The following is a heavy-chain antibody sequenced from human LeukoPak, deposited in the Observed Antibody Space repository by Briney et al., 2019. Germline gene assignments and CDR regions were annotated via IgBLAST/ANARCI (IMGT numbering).Heavy chain of an antibody. D-gene: IGHD2-2*01. V-gene: IGHV3-23*01. Sequence: GGSLRLSCAASGFTFSSYAMSWVRQAPGKGLEWVSAISGSGGSTYYADSVKGRFTISRDNSENTLYLQMNSLRAEDTAVYYCAKATARYCSSTSCYYYYYYYMDVWGKGTTVTVSS. J-gene: IGHJ6*03. CDR2: ISGSGGST. CDR1: GFTFSSYA. CDR3: AKATARYCSSTSCYYYYYYYMDV.